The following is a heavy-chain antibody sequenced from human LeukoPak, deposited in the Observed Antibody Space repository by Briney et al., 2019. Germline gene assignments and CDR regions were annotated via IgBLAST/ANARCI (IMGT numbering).Heavy chain of an antibody. Sequence: GGSLRLSCAASGFTFSNYSMKWVRQAPGKGLEWVSSISSSSSYIYYADSVKGRFTISRDNAKNSLYLQMNSLRAEDTAVYYCARFSGYCSSTSCTPGDWGQGTLVTVSS. D-gene: IGHD2-2*01. CDR2: ISSSSSYI. J-gene: IGHJ4*02. CDR3: ARFSGYCSSTSCTPGD. CDR1: GFTFSNYS. V-gene: IGHV3-21*01.